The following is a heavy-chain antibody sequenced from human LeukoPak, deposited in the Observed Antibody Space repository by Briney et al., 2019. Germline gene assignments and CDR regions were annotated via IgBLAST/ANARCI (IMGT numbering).Heavy chain of an antibody. CDR3: ARLRFDFWSGYTHPYFDY. CDR2: IYYSGTT. D-gene: IGHD3-3*01. CDR1: GGSISSSSYS. J-gene: IGHJ4*02. Sequence: SSETLSLTCTVSGGSISSSSYSWGWIRQPPGKGLEWIGSIYYSGTTYYNPSLKSRVTISVDTSKIQFSLKLSSVAATDTAVYFCARLRFDFWSGYTHPYFDYWGQGTLVTVSS. V-gene: IGHV4-39*01.